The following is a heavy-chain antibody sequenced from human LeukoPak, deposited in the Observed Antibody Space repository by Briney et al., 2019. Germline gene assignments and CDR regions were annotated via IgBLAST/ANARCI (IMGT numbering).Heavy chain of an antibody. V-gene: IGHV3-48*03. D-gene: IGHD2-21*02. J-gene: IGHJ2*01. Sequence: PGGSLRLSCAASGFTFGSYAMRWVRQAPGKGLEWVSYISSSGSTIYYADSVKGRFTISRDNAKNSLYLQMNSLRAEDTAVYYCARDSNPTHIVVVTAHGGDWYFDLWGRGTLVTVSS. CDR3: ARDSNPTHIVVVTAHGGDWYFDL. CDR1: GFTFGSYA. CDR2: ISSSGSTI.